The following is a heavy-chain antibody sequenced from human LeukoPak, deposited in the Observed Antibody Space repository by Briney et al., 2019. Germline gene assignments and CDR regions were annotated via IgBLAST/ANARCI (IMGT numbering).Heavy chain of an antibody. D-gene: IGHD5/OR15-5a*01. J-gene: IGHJ4*02. Sequence: GGSLRLSCAASGFSFTESYMGWVRQAPGKGLEWVGRSRNKGNSYTTEYAASMKGRFIISRDESKNSLYLQMNSLKTEDTAVYYCTGLRDYWGQGTLVTVSS. CDR2: SRNKGNSYTT. CDR1: GFSFTESY. CDR3: TGLRDY. V-gene: IGHV3-72*01.